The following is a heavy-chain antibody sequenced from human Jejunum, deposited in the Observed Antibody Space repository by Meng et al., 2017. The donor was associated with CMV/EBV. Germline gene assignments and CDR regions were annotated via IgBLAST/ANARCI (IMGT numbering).Heavy chain of an antibody. CDR3: ARRTGSYSDY. CDR2: LSTLNGNT. V-gene: IGHV1-18*01. D-gene: IGHD1-26*01. J-gene: IGHJ4*02. Sequence: CKASGYKFINYGITWVRQAPGQQPEWMGWLSTLNGNTNFAQKVQGRVTMTRDTSTNTAYLELRDLRSGDTAVYYCARRTGSYSDYWGQGTMVTVSS. CDR1: GYKFINYG.